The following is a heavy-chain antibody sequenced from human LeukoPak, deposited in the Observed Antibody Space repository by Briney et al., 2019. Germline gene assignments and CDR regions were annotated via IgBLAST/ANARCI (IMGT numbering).Heavy chain of an antibody. CDR3: ARDAARDYDILTGYYTNYYGMDV. V-gene: IGHV4-59*01. J-gene: IGHJ6*02. CDR1: GGSISSYY. Sequence: SETLSLTCTVSGGSISSYYWSWIRQPPGKGLEWIGYIYYSGSTNYNPSLKSRVTISVDTSKNQFSLKLSSVTAADTAVYYCARDAARDYDILTGYYTNYYGMDVWGQGTTVTVSS. D-gene: IGHD3-9*01. CDR2: IYYSGST.